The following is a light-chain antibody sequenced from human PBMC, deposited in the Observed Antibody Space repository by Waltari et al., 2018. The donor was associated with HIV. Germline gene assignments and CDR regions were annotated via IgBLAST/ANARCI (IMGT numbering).Light chain of an antibody. CDR3: MQGLQTPHT. J-gene: IGKJ2*01. V-gene: IGKV2-28*01. CDR2: LAS. CDR1: QSLLHINGYNY. Sequence: DIVMTQFPLSLHATAGEAAYISCRSGQSLLHINGYNYLDLYLQKPGQPPQLLIYLASNRASGIPLRFSGSGIGTEFTLEISTVKAEDVGTFYCMQGLQTPHTFGQGTKLQI.